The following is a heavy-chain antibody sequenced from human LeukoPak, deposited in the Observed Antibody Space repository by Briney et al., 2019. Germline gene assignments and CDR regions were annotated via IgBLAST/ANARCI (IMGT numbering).Heavy chain of an antibody. CDR1: GYTFTSYD. CDR2: MNPNSGNT. D-gene: IGHD4-17*01. Sequence: ASVKVPCKASGYTFTSYDINWVRQATGQGLEWMGWMNPNSGNTGYAQKFQGRVTMTRNTSISTAYMELSSLRSEDTAVYYCARGNYGDYVGYYYYYMDVWGKGTTVTVSS. CDR3: ARGNYGDYVGYYYYYMDV. V-gene: IGHV1-8*01. J-gene: IGHJ6*03.